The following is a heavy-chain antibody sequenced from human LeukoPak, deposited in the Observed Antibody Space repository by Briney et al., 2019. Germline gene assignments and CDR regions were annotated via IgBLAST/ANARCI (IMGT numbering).Heavy chain of an antibody. J-gene: IGHJ4*02. D-gene: IGHD6-6*01. CDR3: ARRSSSSTNLDY. CDR1: GFTFSSYA. V-gene: IGHV3-23*01. Sequence: GGSLRLSCAASGFTFSSYAMSWVRQAPGKRLEWVSAISGSGGSTYYADSVKGRFTISRDNSKNTLYLQMNSLRSEDTAVYYCARRSSSSTNLDYWGQGTLVTVSS. CDR2: ISGSGGST.